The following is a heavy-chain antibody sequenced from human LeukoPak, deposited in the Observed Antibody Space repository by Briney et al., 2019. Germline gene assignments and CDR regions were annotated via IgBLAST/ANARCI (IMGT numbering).Heavy chain of an antibody. CDR2: LYHPDTT. Sequence: SETLSLTCAVSGYPISNAYYWVWIRQPPGKGLEWIGSLYHPDTTYYNPSLKSRVTMSADTSRNQFSLKLSSVTAADTAVYYCARNPYYDFWSGYYHNWFDPWGQGTLVTVSS. V-gene: IGHV4-38-2*01. CDR1: GYPISNAYY. D-gene: IGHD3-3*01. J-gene: IGHJ5*02. CDR3: ARNPYYDFWSGYYHNWFDP.